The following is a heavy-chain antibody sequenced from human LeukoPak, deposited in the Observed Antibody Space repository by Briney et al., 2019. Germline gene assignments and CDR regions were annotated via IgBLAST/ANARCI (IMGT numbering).Heavy chain of an antibody. CDR2: INKDGGEK. D-gene: IGHD4-23*01. Sequence: GGSLRLSCAASGFTFSSYWMSWVRRAPGKGLEWVANINKDGGEKYYVDSVKGRFTISRDNAKNTLYLQMNSLRAEDTAVYYCAKGGTTVVDYWGQGTLVTVSS. V-gene: IGHV3-7*01. CDR1: GFTFSSYW. J-gene: IGHJ4*02. CDR3: AKGGTTVVDY.